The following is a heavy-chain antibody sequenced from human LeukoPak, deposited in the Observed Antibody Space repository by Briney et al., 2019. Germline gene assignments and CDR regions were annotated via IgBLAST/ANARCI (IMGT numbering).Heavy chain of an antibody. Sequence: TSETLSLTCTVSGGSISSYYWSWIRQPPGKRLEWIGYIHHSGSSNYNPSLKSRVTMSVDTSKNQFSLKLSSVTAADTAVYYCARHYTHSSGWYFDYWGQGTLVTVSS. J-gene: IGHJ4*02. V-gene: IGHV4-59*08. D-gene: IGHD6-19*01. CDR2: IHHSGSS. CDR3: ARHYTHSSGWYFDY. CDR1: GGSISSYY.